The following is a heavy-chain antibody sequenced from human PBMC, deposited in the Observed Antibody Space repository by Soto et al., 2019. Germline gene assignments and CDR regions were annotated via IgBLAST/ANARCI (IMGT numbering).Heavy chain of an antibody. V-gene: IGHV4-59*01. D-gene: IGHD3-16*01. CDR3: ARESGLGGKPNWLDP. CDR1: GGSINSYY. Sequence: SETLSLTCTVSGGSINSYYWSWIRQPPGKGLEWIGYIYYSGSTNYNPSLKSRVTISVDTSKNQFSLKLNSVTAAGTAVYYCARESGLGGKPNWLDPWGQGTLVTVSS. J-gene: IGHJ5*02. CDR2: IYYSGST.